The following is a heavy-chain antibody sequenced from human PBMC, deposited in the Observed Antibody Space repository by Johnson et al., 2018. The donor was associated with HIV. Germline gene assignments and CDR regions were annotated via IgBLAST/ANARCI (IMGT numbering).Heavy chain of an antibody. CDR3: ASDNGGTKDAFDM. D-gene: IGHD1-1*01. CDR1: GFIFSYAW. CDR2: ISGSGGST. V-gene: IGHV3-23*04. Sequence: VQLVESGGGLVNPGGSLRLSCEGSGFIFSYAWMHWVRQAPGKGLEWVSAISGSGGSTYYADSVKGRFTISRDNSKNTLYLQMNSLRAEDTAVYYCASDNGGTKDAFDMWGQGTMVTVSS. J-gene: IGHJ3*02.